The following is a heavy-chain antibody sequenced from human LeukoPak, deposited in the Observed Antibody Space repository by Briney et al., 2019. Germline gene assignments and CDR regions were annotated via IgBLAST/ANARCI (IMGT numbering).Heavy chain of an antibody. CDR3: ASRGGIAVAGLYYFDY. CDR2: IIPIFGTA. V-gene: IGHV1-69*06. J-gene: IGHJ4*02. CDR1: GGTFSSYA. Sequence: ASVKVSCKASGGTFSSYAISWVRQAPGQGLEWMGGIIPIFGTANYAQKFQGRVTITAGKSTSTAYMELSSLRSEDTVVYYCASRGGIAVAGLYYFDYWGQGTLVTVSS. D-gene: IGHD6-19*01.